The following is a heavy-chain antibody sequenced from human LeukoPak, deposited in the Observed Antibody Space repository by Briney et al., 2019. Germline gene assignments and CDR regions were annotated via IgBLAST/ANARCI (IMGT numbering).Heavy chain of an antibody. D-gene: IGHD4-23*01. V-gene: IGHV3-30*04. CDR2: ISYDETNK. J-gene: IGHJ2*01. CDR3: AKNNDYGGSYWYFDL. CDR1: GFTFTNYA. Sequence: GGSLRLSCAASGFTFTNYAMHWVRQAPGRGLEWVAVISYDETNKYYEDSGKGRFTISRGSSKNTLYLQMSSLRDEDTAVYYCAKNNDYGGSYWYFDLWGRGTLVTVSS.